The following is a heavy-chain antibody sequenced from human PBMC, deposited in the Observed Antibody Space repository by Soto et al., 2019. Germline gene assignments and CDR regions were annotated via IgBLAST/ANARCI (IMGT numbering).Heavy chain of an antibody. D-gene: IGHD6-13*01. J-gene: IGHJ6*02. Sequence: EASVKVSCKASGGTFSSYAISWVRQAPGQGLEWMGGIIPIFGTANYAQKFQGRVTITADESTSTAYMELSSLRSEDTAVYYCARVTAAAGTQYYYYGMDVWGQGTTVTVS. CDR1: GGTFSSYA. V-gene: IGHV1-69*13. CDR2: IIPIFGTA. CDR3: ARVTAAAGTQYYYYGMDV.